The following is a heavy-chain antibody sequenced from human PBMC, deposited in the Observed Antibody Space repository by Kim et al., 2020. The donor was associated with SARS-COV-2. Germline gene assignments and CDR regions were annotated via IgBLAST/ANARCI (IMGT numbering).Heavy chain of an antibody. V-gene: IGHV1-69*06. Sequence: SVKVSCKASGGTLSSYGISWVRQAPGQGLEWMGGIIPIFGTVNYAQNFQGRVTITADKPTSTAYMELSSLTSEDTAVYYCARERSTSSGHYYYYGLVVWGQGTTVTVSS. J-gene: IGHJ6*02. CDR1: GGTLSSYG. CDR3: ARERSTSSGHYYYYGLVV. CDR2: IIPIFGTV. D-gene: IGHD2-2*01.